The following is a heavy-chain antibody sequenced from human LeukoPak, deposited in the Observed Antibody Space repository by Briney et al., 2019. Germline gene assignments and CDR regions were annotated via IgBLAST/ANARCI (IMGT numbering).Heavy chain of an antibody. Sequence: GGSLRLSCAASGFTVSSNYMSWVRQAPGKGLKWVSVIYSGGTTYYADSVKGRFTISRDNSKNTLYLQMNSLRAEDTAVYYCARMKNPEYSSSSAAFDIWGQGTMVTVSS. V-gene: IGHV3-53*01. CDR2: IYSGGTT. J-gene: IGHJ3*02. CDR1: GFTVSSNY. CDR3: ARMKNPEYSSSSAAFDI. D-gene: IGHD6-6*01.